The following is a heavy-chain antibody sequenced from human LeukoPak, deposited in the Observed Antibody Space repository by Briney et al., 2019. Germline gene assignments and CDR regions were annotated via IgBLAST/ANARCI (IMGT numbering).Heavy chain of an antibody. CDR2: ISSGSTI. CDR1: GVPFSSYE. D-gene: IGHD6-19*01. V-gene: IGHV3-48*03. J-gene: IGHJ4*02. Sequence: GSLRISLAAPGVPFSSYEINWVRQAPGKGLEWVSYISSGSTIYDADSVKGRFTISRDNAKNSLYLQMNSLRAEDTAVYYCARESIAVAGAPFDYWGQGTPVTVSS. CDR3: ARESIAVAGAPFDY.